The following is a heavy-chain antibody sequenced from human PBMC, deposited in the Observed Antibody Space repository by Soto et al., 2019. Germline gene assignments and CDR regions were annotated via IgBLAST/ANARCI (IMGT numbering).Heavy chain of an antibody. D-gene: IGHD3-22*01. Sequence: PGGSLRLSCAASRFTFSYYAMHWIRQAPGKGLEWMAVILSDGSKQYYADSVKGRFTVSRDNTRNTLYLQMNSLRAEDTAVYYCAKGHYDSSGYPLAFDIWGQGTMVTVSS. CDR3: AKGHYDSSGYPLAFDI. CDR1: RFTFSYYA. V-gene: IGHV3-30*04. J-gene: IGHJ3*02. CDR2: ILSDGSKQ.